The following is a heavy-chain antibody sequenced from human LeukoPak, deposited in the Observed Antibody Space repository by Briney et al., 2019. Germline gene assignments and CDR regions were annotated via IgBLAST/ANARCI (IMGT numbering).Heavy chain of an antibody. V-gene: IGHV4-59*01. J-gene: IGHJ6*03. D-gene: IGHD3-10*01. Sequence: PSETLSLTCAVYGGSFSGYWSWIRQPPGEGLEWIGYIYYSGSTNYNPSLKSRVTISVDTSKNHFSLKLRSVTAADTAVYYCARVTGYYGSGRRHNYYYYYMDVWGKGTTVTISS. CDR1: GGSFSGY. CDR3: ARVTGYYGSGRRHNYYYYYMDV. CDR2: IYYSGST.